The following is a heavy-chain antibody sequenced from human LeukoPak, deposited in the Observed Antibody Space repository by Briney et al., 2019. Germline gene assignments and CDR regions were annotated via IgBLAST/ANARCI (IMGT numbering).Heavy chain of an antibody. CDR3: AKDIRNSNYDRLED. CDR2: ISYDGSNK. CDR1: GFTFSSYG. V-gene: IGHV3-30*18. Sequence: QPGGSLRLSCAASGFTFSSYGMHWVRHAPGKGLEWVAVISYDGSNKYYADSVKGRFTISRDNSKNTLYLQMNSLRAEDTAVYYCAKDIRNSNYDRLEDWGQGTLVTAPS. J-gene: IGHJ4*02. D-gene: IGHD3-22*01.